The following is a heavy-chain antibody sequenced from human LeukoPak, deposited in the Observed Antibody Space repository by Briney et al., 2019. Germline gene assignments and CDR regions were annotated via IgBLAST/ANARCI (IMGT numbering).Heavy chain of an antibody. CDR3: ASSQTRAKHYYFDY. J-gene: IGHJ4*02. CDR1: GFTFSSYS. CDR2: ISSSSSYI. V-gene: IGHV3-21*01. D-gene: IGHD3-3*02. Sequence: KTGGSLRLSCAASGFTFSSYSMNWVRQAPGKGLEWVSSISSSSSYIYYADSVKGRFTISRDNAKNSLYLQMNSLRAEDTAVYYCASSQTRAKHYYFDYWGQGTLVTVSS.